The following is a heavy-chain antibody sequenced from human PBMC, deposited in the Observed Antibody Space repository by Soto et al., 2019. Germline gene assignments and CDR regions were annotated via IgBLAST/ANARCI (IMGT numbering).Heavy chain of an antibody. V-gene: IGHV4-39*01. J-gene: IGHJ5*02. D-gene: IGHD1-7*01. CDR2: IYHTGGT. CDR1: GVSIGSSTYY. Sequence: QVQLQESGPGLVKPSETLSLTCTVSGVSIGSSTYYWGWIRQPPGKGLEWIGSIYHTGGTYYNPSLRSRVTISADASKNQCSLKLNSVTAADTAVFYCARGWYNGNSQWFDPWGQGILVTVSP. CDR3: ARGWYNGNSQWFDP.